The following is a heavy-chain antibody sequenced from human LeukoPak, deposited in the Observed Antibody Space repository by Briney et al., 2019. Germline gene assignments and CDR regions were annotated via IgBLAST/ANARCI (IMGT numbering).Heavy chain of an antibody. J-gene: IGHJ4*02. D-gene: IGHD1-1*01. CDR3: ARSLTPGGFDY. Sequence: ASVKVSCKASGGTFSSYTISWVRQAPGQGLEWMGRIIPILGIANYALKFQGRVTITADKSTSTAYMELSSLRSEDTAVYYCARSLTPGGFDYWGQGTLVTVSS. CDR1: GGTFSSYT. V-gene: IGHV1-69*02. CDR2: IIPILGIA.